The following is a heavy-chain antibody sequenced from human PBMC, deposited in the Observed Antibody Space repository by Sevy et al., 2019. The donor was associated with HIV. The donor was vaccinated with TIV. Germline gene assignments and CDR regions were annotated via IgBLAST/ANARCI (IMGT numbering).Heavy chain of an antibody. D-gene: IGHD3-22*01. J-gene: IGHJ4*02. CDR1: GFTFSSYG. V-gene: IGHV3-30*03. CDR2: ISYDGSNK. Sequence: GGSLRLSCAASGFTFSSYGMHWVRQAPGKGLEWVAVISYDGSNKYYADSVKGRFTISRDNSKNTLYLQMNSLRAEDTAVYYCAYHSISYYDSSGYPFDYWGQGTLVTVSS. CDR3: AYHSISYYDSSGYPFDY.